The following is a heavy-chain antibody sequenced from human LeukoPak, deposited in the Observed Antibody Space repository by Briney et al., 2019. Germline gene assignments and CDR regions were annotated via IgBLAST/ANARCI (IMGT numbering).Heavy chain of an antibody. V-gene: IGHV3-48*02. CDR1: GFTFSSYS. Sequence: PGESLRLSCAASGFTFSSYSMNWVRQAPGKGLEWVSYISRSSSTIYYADSVKGRFTISRDNAKNSLYLQMDSLRDEDTAVYYCARDDYYDSSVYYYYYYGMDVWGQGTTVTVSS. D-gene: IGHD3-22*01. CDR2: ISRSSSTI. CDR3: ARDDYYDSSVYYYYYYGMDV. J-gene: IGHJ6*02.